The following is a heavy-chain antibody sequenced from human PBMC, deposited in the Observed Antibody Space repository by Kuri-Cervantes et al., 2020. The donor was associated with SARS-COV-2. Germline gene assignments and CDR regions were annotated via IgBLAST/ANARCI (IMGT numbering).Heavy chain of an antibody. CDR3: ATGPPTYYYDSSGPGGWFDP. J-gene: IGHJ5*02. Sequence: ASVKVSCKASGYTFTSYGISWVRQAPGQGLEWMGWISAYNGNTNYAQKLQGRVTMTTDTSTSTAYMELSSLRFEDTAVYYCATGPPTYYYDSSGPGGWFDPWGQGTLVTVSS. CDR1: GYTFTSYG. D-gene: IGHD3-22*01. CDR2: ISAYNGNT. V-gene: IGHV1-18*01.